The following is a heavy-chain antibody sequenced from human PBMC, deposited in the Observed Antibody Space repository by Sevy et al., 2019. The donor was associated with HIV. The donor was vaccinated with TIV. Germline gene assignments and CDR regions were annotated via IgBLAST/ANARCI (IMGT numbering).Heavy chain of an antibody. Sequence: SETLSLTCTVSGGSISSNYWSWIRQPPGKGLEWIGYIYSRGSSYNPSLKSRVSISMDTSKNQFSLKLNSVTAADTAVYYCARSRGYSYGDFDYWGQGTLVTVSS. V-gene: IGHV4-59*01. D-gene: IGHD5-18*01. CDR2: IYSRGSS. CDR1: GGSISSNY. CDR3: ARSRGYSYGDFDY. J-gene: IGHJ4*02.